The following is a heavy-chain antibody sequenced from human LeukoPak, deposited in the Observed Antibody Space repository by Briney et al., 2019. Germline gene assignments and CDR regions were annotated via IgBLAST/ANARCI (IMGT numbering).Heavy chain of an antibody. D-gene: IGHD2-15*01. CDR3: ARDVVASKSGYYFYFYLDV. CDR1: GYTFSNYG. J-gene: IGHJ6*03. V-gene: IGHV1-18*01. CDR2: INTYNSNT. Sequence: GASVKVSCKASGYTFSNYGISWVRQAPGQGLEWMGRINTYNSNTNYAQKLQGRVTMTTDTSTSTAYMELRSLRSDDTAVYYCARDVVASKSGYYFYFYLDVWGKGTTVTVSS.